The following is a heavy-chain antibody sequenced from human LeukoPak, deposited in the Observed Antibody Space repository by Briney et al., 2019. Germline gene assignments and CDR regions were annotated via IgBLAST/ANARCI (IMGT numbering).Heavy chain of an antibody. CDR1: GYSISNDYY. Sequence: SETLSLTCAVSGYSISNDYYWGWVRQPPGKGLEWIGNIYHSGSTYKNPSLKSRLTMSLDTSKNQFSLKLISVTAADTAMYYCARLSGAPVRHPIYHFDYWGQGALVTVSS. CDR2: IYHSGST. D-gene: IGHD2-2*02. J-gene: IGHJ4*02. CDR3: ARLSGAPVRHPIYHFDY. V-gene: IGHV4-38-2*01.